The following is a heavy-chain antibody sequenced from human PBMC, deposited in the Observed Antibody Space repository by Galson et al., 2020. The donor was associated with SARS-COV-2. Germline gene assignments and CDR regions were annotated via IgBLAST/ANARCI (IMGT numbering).Heavy chain of an antibody. Sequence: SQTLSLTCTVSGGSISSSSYYWGWIRQPPGKGLEWIGSIYYSGSTYYNPSLKSRVTISVDTSKNQFSLKLSSVTAADTAVYYCARDPLVQIQLCGDYYYYGRDVWGQGTTVTVSS. CDR1: GGSISSSSYY. D-gene: IGHD5-18*01. CDR3: ARDPLVQIQLCGDYYYYGRDV. J-gene: IGHJ6*02. CDR2: IYYSGST. V-gene: IGHV4-39*07.